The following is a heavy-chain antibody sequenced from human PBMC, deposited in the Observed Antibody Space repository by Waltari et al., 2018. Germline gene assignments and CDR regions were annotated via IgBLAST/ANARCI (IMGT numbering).Heavy chain of an antibody. CDR3: ARSNGYGFDY. CDR2: INSDGSTT. Sequence: EVQLVESGGGLVQPGGSLRLSCAASGLILSSYWLHWVRQAPGKGLVWVSRINSDGSTTSYADSVKGRFTISRDNAKNTLYLQMNSLGAEDTAVYYCARSNGYGFDYWGQGTLVTVSS. V-gene: IGHV3-74*01. CDR1: GLILSSYW. J-gene: IGHJ4*02. D-gene: IGHD5-12*01.